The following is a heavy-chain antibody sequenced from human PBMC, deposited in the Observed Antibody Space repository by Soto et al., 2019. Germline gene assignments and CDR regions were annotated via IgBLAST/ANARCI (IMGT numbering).Heavy chain of an antibody. V-gene: IGHV3-21*01. D-gene: IGHD3-10*01. Sequence: GGSLRLSCAASGFTFSSYSMNWVRQAPGKGLEWVSSISSSSSYIYYADSVKGRFTISRDNAKNSLYLQMNSLRAEDTAVYYCARVGFEAPYYYMDVWGKGTTVTVSS. CDR1: GFTFSSYS. J-gene: IGHJ6*03. CDR3: ARVGFEAPYYYMDV. CDR2: ISSSSSYI.